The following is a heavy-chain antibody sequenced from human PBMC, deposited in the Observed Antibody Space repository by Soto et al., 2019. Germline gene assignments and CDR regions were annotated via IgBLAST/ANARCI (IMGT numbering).Heavy chain of an antibody. V-gene: IGHV3-30*18. CDR3: AKDPRRDGYNDLFDY. CDR2: ISYDGSNK. Sequence: GGSLRLSCAASGFTFSSYGMHWVRQAPGKGLEWVAVISYDGSNKYYADSVKGRFTISRDNSKNTLYLQMNSLRAEDTAVYYCAKDPRRDGYNDLFDYWGQGTLVTVSS. D-gene: IGHD5-12*01. CDR1: GFTFSSYG. J-gene: IGHJ4*02.